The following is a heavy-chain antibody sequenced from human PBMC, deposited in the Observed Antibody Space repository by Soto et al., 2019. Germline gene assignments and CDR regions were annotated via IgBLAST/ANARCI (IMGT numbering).Heavy chain of an antibody. J-gene: IGHJ4*02. Sequence: PGGSLRLSCAASGFTFSSYAMHWVRQAPGKGLEWVAVISYDGSNKYYADSVKGRFTISRDNSKNTLYLQMNSLRAEDTAVYYCARDSSPKYYFDYWGQGTLVTVSS. V-gene: IGHV3-30-3*01. D-gene: IGHD6-13*01. CDR3: ARDSSPKYYFDY. CDR2: ISYDGSNK. CDR1: GFTFSSYA.